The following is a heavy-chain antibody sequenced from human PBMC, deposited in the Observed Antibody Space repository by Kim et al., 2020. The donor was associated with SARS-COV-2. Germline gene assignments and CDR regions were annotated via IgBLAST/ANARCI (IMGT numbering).Heavy chain of an antibody. J-gene: IGHJ4*02. Sequence: SATLSLTCTVSGGSISSYYWSWIRQPPGKGLEWIGYIYYSGSTNYNPSLKSRVTISVDTSKNQFSLKLSSVTAADTAVYYCARRGVDNWNYGHLDYWGRG. D-gene: IGHD1-7*01. V-gene: IGHV4-59*08. CDR1: GGSISSYY. CDR3: ARRGVDNWNYGHLDY. CDR2: IYYSGST.